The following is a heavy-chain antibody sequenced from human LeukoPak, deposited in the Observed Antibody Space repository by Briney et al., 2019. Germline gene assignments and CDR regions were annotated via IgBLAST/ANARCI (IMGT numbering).Heavy chain of an antibody. J-gene: IGHJ4*02. CDR1: RFTFSSYW. CDR3: ARERDAYYFDY. V-gene: IGHV3-7*01. CDR2: IKQDGSEK. D-gene: IGHD2-21*02. Sequence: PGGSLRLSCVASRFTFSSYWMSWVRQAPGKGLEWVANIKQDGSEKYYVDSVKGRFTISRDNAKNSLYLQMNSLRAEDTAVYYCARERDAYYFDYWGQGTLVTVSS.